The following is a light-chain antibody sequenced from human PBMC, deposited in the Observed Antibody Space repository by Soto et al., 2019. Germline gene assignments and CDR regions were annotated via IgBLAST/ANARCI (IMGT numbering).Light chain of an antibody. Sequence: QSVLTQPAAVSGSPGQSITISCTGTSSDIGAYNRVSWYQQHPGKAPKLIIHGVSNRPSGISNRFSGSKSGSTASLTISGLQPEDEADYYCNSYTNSRTYVFGPGTKLTVL. CDR3: NSYTNSRTYV. CDR2: GVS. J-gene: IGLJ1*01. CDR1: SSDIGAYNR. V-gene: IGLV2-14*03.